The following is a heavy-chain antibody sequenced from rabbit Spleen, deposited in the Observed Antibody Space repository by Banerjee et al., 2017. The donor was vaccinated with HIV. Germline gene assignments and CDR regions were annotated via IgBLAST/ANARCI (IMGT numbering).Heavy chain of an antibody. CDR1: GFSFGSNDY. J-gene: IGHJ4*01. D-gene: IGHD6-1*01. CDR2: IYSGNSGYT. Sequence: QEQLEESGGGLVKLGGSLTLTCTASGFSFGSNDYMCCVLQAPGRGLEWIACIYSGNSGYTYYGTWATGRFTCSKTSSTTVTLQMTSLTAADTATYFCARRPAYDGYGYALWGPGTLVTVS. V-gene: IGHV1S45*01. CDR3: ARRPAYDGYGYAL.